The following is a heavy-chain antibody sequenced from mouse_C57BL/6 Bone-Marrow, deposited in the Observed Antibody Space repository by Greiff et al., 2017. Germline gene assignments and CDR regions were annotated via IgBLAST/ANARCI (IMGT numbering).Heavy chain of an antibody. D-gene: IGHD1-1*01. Sequence: VQLQQPGAELVRPGTSVKLSCKASGYTFTSYWMHWVKQRPGQGLEWIGVIDPSDSYTNYNQKFKGKATLTVDTSSSTAYMQLSSLTSEDSAVYYCARGGRTPAFAYWGQGTTLTVSS. J-gene: IGHJ2*01. V-gene: IGHV1-59*01. CDR2: IDPSDSYT. CDR1: GYTFTSYW. CDR3: ARGGRTPAFAY.